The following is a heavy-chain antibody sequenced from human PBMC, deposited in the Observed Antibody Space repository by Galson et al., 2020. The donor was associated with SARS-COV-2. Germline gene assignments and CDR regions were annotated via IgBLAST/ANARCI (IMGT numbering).Heavy chain of an antibody. CDR2: ISYDGSNT. D-gene: IGHD5-18*01. Sequence: GGSLRLSCAASGFTFSSYAMHWVRQAPGKGLEWVSVISYDGSNTYYADSVKGRFTISRDNSKNTLYLQMNSLRAEDTAVYYCAREEKLWAGFDYWGQGSLVTVSS. CDR1: GFTFSSYA. CDR3: AREEKLWAGFDY. J-gene: IGHJ4*02. V-gene: IGHV3-30-3*01.